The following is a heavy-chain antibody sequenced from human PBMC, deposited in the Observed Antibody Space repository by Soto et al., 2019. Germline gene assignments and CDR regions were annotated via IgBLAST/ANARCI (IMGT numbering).Heavy chain of an antibody. CDR1: GYTFTSYG. V-gene: IGHV1-18*01. CDR2: ISAYNGNT. J-gene: IGHJ4*02. Sequence: QVQLVQSGAEVKKPGASVKVSCKASGYTFTSYGISWVRQAPGQGLEWMGWISAYNGNTNYAQQLQGRVTMTTDTSTSTAYMELRSLRSDDTAVYYCARDEASITMVRGVIITSERFDYWGQGTLVTVSS. D-gene: IGHD3-10*01. CDR3: ARDEASITMVRGVIITSERFDY.